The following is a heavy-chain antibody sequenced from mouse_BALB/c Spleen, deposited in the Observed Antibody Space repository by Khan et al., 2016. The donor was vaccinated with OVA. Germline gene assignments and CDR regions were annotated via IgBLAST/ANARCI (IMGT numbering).Heavy chain of an antibody. D-gene: IGHD1-1*01. V-gene: IGHV1-77*01. CDR2: ISPGSGDT. Sequence: QVQLQQSGAELARPGASVKLSCKASGYTFTDYYINWVKQRTGQGLEWIGEISPGSGDTYYNERFKGKATLPADKSSSTAYMQLSSLTSEDSAASFCARRNYFGSTFAYWGQGTLVTVSA. CDR1: GYTFTDYY. CDR3: ARRNYFGSTFAY. J-gene: IGHJ3*01.